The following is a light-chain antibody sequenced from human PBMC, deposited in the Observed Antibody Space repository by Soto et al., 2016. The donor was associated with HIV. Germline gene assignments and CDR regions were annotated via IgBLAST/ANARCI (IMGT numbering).Light chain of an antibody. CDR2: KDS. V-gene: IGLV3-25*03. CDR3: QSADSSGTYVL. J-gene: IGLJ2*01. Sequence: SYELTQPPSVSVSPGQTASITCSGDTLPKQYAYWYQQKPGQAPVLVIYKDSERPSGIPERFSGSSSGTTVTLTISGVQAEDEADYYCQSADSSGTYVLFGGGPXVTVL. CDR1: TLPKQY.